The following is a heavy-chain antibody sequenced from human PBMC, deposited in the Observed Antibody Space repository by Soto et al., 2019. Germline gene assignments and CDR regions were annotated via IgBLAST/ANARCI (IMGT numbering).Heavy chain of an antibody. D-gene: IGHD6-19*01. V-gene: IGHV2-5*02. CDR2: IYWDDDK. J-gene: IGHJ4*02. CDR1: GFSLRTSGVG. Sequence: VSGPTLVNPTQTLTLTCTFSGFSLRTSGVGVGWIRQPPGKALEWLALIYWDDDKGYSPSLKSRLTITKDTSKNQVVLSMTNMDPVDTATYYCAHRQRWSSGWFREYWGQGTLVTVSS. CDR3: AHRQRWSSGWFREY.